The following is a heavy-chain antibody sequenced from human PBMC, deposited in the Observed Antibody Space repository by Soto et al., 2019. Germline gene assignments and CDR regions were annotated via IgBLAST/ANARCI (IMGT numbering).Heavy chain of an antibody. Sequence: PSETLSLTCTVSGGSISSGGYYWSWIRQHPGKGLEWIGYIYYSGSTYYNPSLKSRVTISVDTSKNQFSLKLSSVTAADTAVYYCARRSITGTTGWFDPWGQGTLVTVSS. CDR1: GGSISSGGYY. CDR2: IYYSGST. CDR3: ARRSITGTTGWFDP. J-gene: IGHJ5*02. D-gene: IGHD1-20*01. V-gene: IGHV4-31*03.